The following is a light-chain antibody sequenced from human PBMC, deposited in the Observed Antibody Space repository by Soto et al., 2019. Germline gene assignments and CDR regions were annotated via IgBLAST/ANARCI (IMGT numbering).Light chain of an antibody. CDR3: QQYATSTWT. Sequence: EIVLTQSPGTLSLSPGERATLSCRASQSVRTTYLAWYQQKPGQAPRLLLYGASSRATGIPDRFSGSGSGTEFTLTISRLEPEDSAVYYCQQYATSTWTFGQGTKVEIK. CDR2: GAS. V-gene: IGKV3-20*01. J-gene: IGKJ1*01. CDR1: QSVRTTY.